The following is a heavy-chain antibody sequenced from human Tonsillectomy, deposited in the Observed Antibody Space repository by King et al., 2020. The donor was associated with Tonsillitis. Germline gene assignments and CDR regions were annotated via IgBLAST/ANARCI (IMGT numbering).Heavy chain of an antibody. D-gene: IGHD3-3*01. J-gene: IGHJ4*02. CDR1: GFSLSTSGMC. Sequence: VTLQESGPALVKPTQTLTLTCTFAGFSLSTSGMCVSWIRQPPGKALEWLARIDWDDDKYYSTSLKTRLTISKDTSKNQVVLTMTNMDPVDTATYYCARTHAFGVFNDYWGQGTLVTVSS. CDR3: ARTHAFGVFNDY. V-gene: IGHV2-70*11. CDR2: IDWDDDK.